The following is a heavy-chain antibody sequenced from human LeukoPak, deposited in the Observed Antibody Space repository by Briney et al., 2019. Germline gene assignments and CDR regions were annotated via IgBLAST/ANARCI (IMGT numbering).Heavy chain of an antibody. CDR1: GYTFTSYY. J-gene: IGHJ4*02. Sequence: ASVKVSCKASGYTFTSYYMHWVRQAPGQGLEWMGIINPSGGSTSYAQKFQDRVTMTRDTSTSTVYMELSSLRSEDTALYYCAKASTTGPYDILTGLTRAHFPHYFDYWGQGTLVTVSS. D-gene: IGHD3-9*01. CDR3: AKASTTGPYDILTGLTRAHFPHYFDY. V-gene: IGHV1-46*01. CDR2: INPSGGST.